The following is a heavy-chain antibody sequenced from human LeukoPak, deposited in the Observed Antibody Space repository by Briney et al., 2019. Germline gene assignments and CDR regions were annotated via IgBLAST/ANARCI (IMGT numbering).Heavy chain of an antibody. CDR1: GGSLSSYY. Sequence: SETLSLTCTVSGGSLSSYYWSWIRQPPGKGLEWIGYIYYSGSTNYNPSLKSRVTISVDTSKNQFSLKLSSVTAADTAVYYCARSVLEPWYFDLWGRGTLVTVSS. J-gene: IGHJ2*01. D-gene: IGHD5/OR15-5a*01. V-gene: IGHV4-59*01. CDR2: IYYSGST. CDR3: ARSVLEPWYFDL.